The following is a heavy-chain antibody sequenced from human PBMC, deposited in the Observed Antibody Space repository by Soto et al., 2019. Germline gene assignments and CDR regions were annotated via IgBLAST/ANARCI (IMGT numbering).Heavy chain of an antibody. CDR2: INPSGGST. Sequence: ASVKVSCKASGYTFTSYYMHWVRQAPGQGLEWMGIINPSGGSTSYAQKFQGRVTMTRDTSTSTVYMELSSQRSEDTAVYYCASEGVVTAIRRSGAFDIWGQGTMVTVSS. J-gene: IGHJ3*02. CDR1: GYTFTSYY. CDR3: ASEGVVTAIRRSGAFDI. D-gene: IGHD2-21*02. V-gene: IGHV1-46*01.